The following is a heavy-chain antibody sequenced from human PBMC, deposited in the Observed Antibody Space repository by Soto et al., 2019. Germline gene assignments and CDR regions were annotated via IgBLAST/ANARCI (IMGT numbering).Heavy chain of an antibody. CDR1: GYSFITSYH. Sequence: QVQLVQSGAEVKKPGASVKVSCKASGYSFITSYHMHWVRQAPGQGLEWMGIINPTGSMTRYSQKFQGRLTMTRDTSTATDYMLLSKLTSEDTAVYFCARDTGYDHDAFDIWGQGTRVTVSS. J-gene: IGHJ3*02. CDR3: ARDTGYDHDAFDI. CDR2: INPTGSMT. D-gene: IGHD5-12*01. V-gene: IGHV1-46*01.